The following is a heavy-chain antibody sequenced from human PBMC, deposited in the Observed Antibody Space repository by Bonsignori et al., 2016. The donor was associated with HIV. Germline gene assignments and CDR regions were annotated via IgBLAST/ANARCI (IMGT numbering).Heavy chain of an antibody. Sequence: WIRQPPGKGLEWVAVISYDGSNKYYADSVKGRFTISRDNSKNTLYLQMNSLRAEDTAVYYCRAGGYDLLNYFDYWGQGTLVTVSS. D-gene: IGHD5-12*01. CDR3: RAGGYDLLNYFDY. V-gene: IGHV3-30-3*01. J-gene: IGHJ4*02. CDR2: ISYDGSNK.